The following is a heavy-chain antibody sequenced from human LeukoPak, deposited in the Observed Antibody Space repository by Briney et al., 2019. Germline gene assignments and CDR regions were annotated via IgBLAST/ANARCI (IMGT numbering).Heavy chain of an antibody. J-gene: IGHJ4*02. CDR2: IIPILGIA. CDR3: ASVDTAMVSDY. V-gene: IGHV1-69*04. Sequence: ASVKFSCKACGGTFSSYAISWVRQAPGQGLEWMGRIIPILGIANYAQKFQGRVTITADKSTSTAYMELSSLRSEDTAVYYCASVDTAMVSDYWGQGTLVTVSS. CDR1: GGTFSSYA. D-gene: IGHD5-18*01.